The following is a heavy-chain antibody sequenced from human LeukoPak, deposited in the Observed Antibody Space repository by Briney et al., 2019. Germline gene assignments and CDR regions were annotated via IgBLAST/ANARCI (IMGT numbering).Heavy chain of an antibody. CDR1: GFTFSSYS. Sequence: GGSLRLSCAASGFTFSSYSMNWVRQAPGKGLEGVSYISSSSSTIYYADSVKGRFTISRDNAKNSLYLQMNSLRAEDTAVYYCARDPSYDYVWGSYRYPDDYWGQGTLVTVSS. V-gene: IGHV3-48*01. CDR2: ISSSSSTI. CDR3: ARDPSYDYVWGSYRYPDDY. D-gene: IGHD3-16*02. J-gene: IGHJ4*02.